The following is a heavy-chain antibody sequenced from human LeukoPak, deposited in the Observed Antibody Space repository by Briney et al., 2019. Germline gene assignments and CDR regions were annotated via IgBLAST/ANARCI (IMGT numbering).Heavy chain of an antibody. V-gene: IGHV4-34*01. CDR1: GGSFSGYY. Sequence: SETLSLTCAVYGGSFSGYYWSWIRQPPGKGLEWIGEINHSGSTNYNPSLKSRVTISVDTSKSQFSLKLSSVTAADTAVYYCAGGLPYGDYGNYYMDVWGKGTTVTVSS. J-gene: IGHJ6*03. CDR2: INHSGST. D-gene: IGHD4-17*01. CDR3: AGGLPYGDYGNYYMDV.